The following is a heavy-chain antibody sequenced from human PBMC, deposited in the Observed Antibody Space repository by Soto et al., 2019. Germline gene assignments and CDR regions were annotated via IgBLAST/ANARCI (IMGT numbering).Heavy chain of an antibody. CDR3: AKAVIINYDILTGSRYNWFDP. CDR1: GFTFSSYA. D-gene: IGHD3-9*01. CDR2: ISGSGGST. J-gene: IGHJ5*02. Sequence: GGSLRLSCAASGFTFSSYAMSWVRQAPGKGLEWVSAISGSGGSTYYADSVKGRFTISRDNSKNTLYLQMNSLRAEDTAVYYCAKAVIINYDILTGSRYNWFDPWGQGTLVTVSS. V-gene: IGHV3-23*01.